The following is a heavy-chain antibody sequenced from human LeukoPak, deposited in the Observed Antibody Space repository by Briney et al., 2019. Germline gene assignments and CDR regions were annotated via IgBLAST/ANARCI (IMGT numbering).Heavy chain of an antibody. V-gene: IGHV3-53*01. D-gene: IGHD1-26*01. CDR2: IYSGGTT. Sequence: GGSLRLFCAASGFTVSSNYMSWVRQAPGKGLEWVSVIYSGGTTYYADSVKGRFTISRDNSKNTLYLQMNSLRAEDTAVYHCARELGATTSNWFDPWGQGTLVTVSS. CDR3: ARELGATTSNWFDP. CDR1: GFTVSSNY. J-gene: IGHJ5*02.